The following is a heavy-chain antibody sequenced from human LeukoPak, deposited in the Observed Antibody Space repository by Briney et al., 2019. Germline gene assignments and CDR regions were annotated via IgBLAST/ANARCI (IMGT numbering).Heavy chain of an antibody. D-gene: IGHD6-13*01. Sequence: GGSLRLSCAASGFTFSSYAMHWVRQAPGKGLEWVAVISYDGSNKYYADSVKGRFTISRDNSKNTLYLQMNSLRAEDTAVYYCAKDPTRIAAAVDYWGQGTLVTVSS. CDR3: AKDPTRIAAAVDY. J-gene: IGHJ4*02. CDR1: GFTFSSYA. V-gene: IGHV3-30-3*01. CDR2: ISYDGSNK.